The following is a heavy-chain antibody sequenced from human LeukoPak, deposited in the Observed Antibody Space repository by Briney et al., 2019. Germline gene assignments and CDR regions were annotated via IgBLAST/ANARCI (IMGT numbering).Heavy chain of an antibody. D-gene: IGHD6-19*01. CDR2: IQSDGTNK. CDR3: AKDASSVWYFSYFDF. V-gene: IGHV3-30*02. J-gene: IGHJ4*02. Sequence: GGSLRLSCAASGFIFSSYGMHWVRQAPGKGLEWVAFIQSDGTNKYYTDSVKGRFTVSRDNSKNTLYLQMDSLRPEDTAVCYCAKDASSVWYFSYFDFWGQGTLVTVSS. CDR1: GFIFSSYG.